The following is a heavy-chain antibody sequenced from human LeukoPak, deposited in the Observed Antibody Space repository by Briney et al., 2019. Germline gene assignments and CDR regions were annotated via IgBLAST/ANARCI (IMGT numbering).Heavy chain of an antibody. CDR2: ITGSGATT. Sequence: GGSLRLSCAASEFTFSSHAMSWVRQAPGKGLEWVSTITGSGATTYYADSVKGRFTISRDISKNTLYLYLQMNSLRAEDTAVYYCARGNGDYRLGSVSADYWGQGTLVTVSS. CDR3: ARGNGDYRLGSVSADY. V-gene: IGHV3-23*01. J-gene: IGHJ4*02. D-gene: IGHD4-17*01. CDR1: EFTFSSHA.